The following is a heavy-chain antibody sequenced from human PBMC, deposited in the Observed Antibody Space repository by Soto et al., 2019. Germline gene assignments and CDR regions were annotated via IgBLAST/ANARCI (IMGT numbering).Heavy chain of an antibody. D-gene: IGHD1-26*01. J-gene: IGHJ4*02. CDR2: IFSSGRT. CDR3: AKGWDVKYFDH. Sequence: VQLQESGPGLVKHSETLSLSCDVSGASLLSSYWSWVRQPAGKGLEWIGHIFSSGRTSYNPSLKSRVTMSIDTPNNKFSLSLNSVTAADTAVYYCAKGWDVKYFDHWGQGARVTVSS. V-gene: IGHV4-4*07. CDR1: GASLLSSY.